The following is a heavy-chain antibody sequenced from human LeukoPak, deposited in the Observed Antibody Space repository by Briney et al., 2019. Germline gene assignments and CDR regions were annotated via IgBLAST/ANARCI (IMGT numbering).Heavy chain of an antibody. D-gene: IGHD1-26*01. CDR3: AKSGGSSIPRFFDL. J-gene: IGHJ2*01. V-gene: IGHV3-23*01. CDR1: GFTFSSYA. Sequence: GGSLRLSCAASGFTFSSYAMSWVRQAPGKGLEWVPSISGSGGSTYYADSVKGRFTISRDNSKNTLDLQMNSLRAEDTAVYYCAKSGGSSIPRFFDLWGRGTLVTVSS. CDR2: ISGSGGST.